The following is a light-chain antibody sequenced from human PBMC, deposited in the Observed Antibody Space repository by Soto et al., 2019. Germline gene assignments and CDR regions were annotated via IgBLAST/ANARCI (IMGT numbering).Light chain of an antibody. V-gene: IGLV2-14*01. CDR3: ASYTSSSNSVI. CDR1: SSDVGGYKY. CDR2: EVS. J-gene: IGLJ2*01. Sequence: QSVLTQPASVSGSPGQSITISCTGTSSDVGGYKYVSWYQQHPDKAPKLIIFEVSNRPSGISSRFSGSKSGNTASLTISGLQAEDEADYYCASYTSSSNSVIFGRGTKLTVL.